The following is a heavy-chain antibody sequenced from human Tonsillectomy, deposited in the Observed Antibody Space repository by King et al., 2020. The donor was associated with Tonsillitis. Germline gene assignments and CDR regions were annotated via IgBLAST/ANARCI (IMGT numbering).Heavy chain of an antibody. Sequence: VQLQQWGAGLLKPSETLSLTCAVYGGSFSGYYWSWIRQPPGMGLEWIGEINHSGSTNYNPSLKSRVTIPLDASKNQFSLRLSSLTAAATAVYYCAGVDIVVVPTALSYFDIWGRGTLVTVSS. D-gene: IGHD2-2*01. CDR2: INHSGST. CDR1: GGSFSGYY. V-gene: IGHV4-34*01. J-gene: IGHJ2*01. CDR3: AGVDIVVVPTALSYFDI.